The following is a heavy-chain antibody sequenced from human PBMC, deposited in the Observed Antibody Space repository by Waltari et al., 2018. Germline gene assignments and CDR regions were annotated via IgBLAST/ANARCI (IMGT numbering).Heavy chain of an antibody. CDR3: AKSLKPDRLRFGMDV. CDR1: GFSFPTYA. CDR2: IKFIGCHK. D-gene: IGHD6-6*01. V-gene: IGHV3-23*05. J-gene: IGHJ6*02. Sequence: EVQLLESGGTLLQPGGSLRLSCAVSGFSFPTYAMSWVRQAPGKGLEGILGIKFIGCHKYYADSVKGRLTISRDNYKNTLDLQRNSLRAEDTAVYYCAKSLKPDRLRFGMDVWGQGTAVTVSS.